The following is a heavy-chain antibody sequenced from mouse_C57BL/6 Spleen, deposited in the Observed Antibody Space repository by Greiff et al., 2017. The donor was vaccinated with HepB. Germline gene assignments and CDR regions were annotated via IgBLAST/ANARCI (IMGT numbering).Heavy chain of an antibody. CDR3: AIGPDSSGYAWFAY. V-gene: IGHV1-18*01. CDR1: GYTFTDYN. Sequence: EVKLMESGPELVKPGASVKIPCKASGYTFTDYNMGWVKQSHGKSLEWIGDINPNNGGTIYNQKFKGKATLTVDKSSSTAYMELRSLTSEDTAVYYCAIGPDSSGYAWFAYWGQGTLVTVSA. D-gene: IGHD3-2*02. CDR2: INPNNGGT. J-gene: IGHJ3*01.